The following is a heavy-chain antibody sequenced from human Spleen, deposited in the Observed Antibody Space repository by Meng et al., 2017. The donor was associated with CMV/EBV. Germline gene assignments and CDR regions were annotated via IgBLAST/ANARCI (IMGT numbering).Heavy chain of an antibody. CDR3: ARYLPAARNWFDP. CDR2: IYYTGVT. Sequence: SETLSLTCTVSGGSVSSDSYYWHWIRQPPGKGLEWIGNIYYTGVTNYNPSLKSRVTISVDTSKNQFSLKLSSVTAADTAVYYCARYLPAARNWFDPWGQGTLVTVSS. CDR1: GGSVSSDSYY. J-gene: IGHJ5*02. V-gene: IGHV4-61*01. D-gene: IGHD2-2*01.